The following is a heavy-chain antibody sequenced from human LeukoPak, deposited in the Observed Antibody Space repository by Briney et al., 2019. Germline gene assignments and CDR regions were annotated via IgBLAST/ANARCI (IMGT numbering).Heavy chain of an antibody. Sequence: SETLSLTCTVPGGSVSSGSYYWSWIRQPPGKGLEWIGYIYYSGSTNYNPSLKSRVTISVDTSKNQFSLNLNSVTAADTAVYYCARGGAARLHFQNWGQGTTVTVSS. CDR1: GGSVSSGSYY. J-gene: IGHJ6*02. V-gene: IGHV4-61*01. CDR3: ARGGAARLHFQN. D-gene: IGHD6-6*01. CDR2: IYYSGST.